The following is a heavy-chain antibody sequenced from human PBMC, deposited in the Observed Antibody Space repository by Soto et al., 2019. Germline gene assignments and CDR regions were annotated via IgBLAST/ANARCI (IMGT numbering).Heavy chain of an antibody. J-gene: IGHJ4*02. CDR1: GFTFSSYA. D-gene: IGHD1-20*01. V-gene: IGHV3-23*01. CDR3: AKRFGITGTTRGYYFDY. Sequence: EVQLLESGGGLVQPGGSLRLSCAASGFTFSSYAMSWVRQAPGKWLEWVSAISGSGGSTYYADSVKGRFTISRDNSKNTLYLQMNSLRAEDTAVYYCAKRFGITGTTRGYYFDYWGQGTLVTVSS. CDR2: ISGSGGST.